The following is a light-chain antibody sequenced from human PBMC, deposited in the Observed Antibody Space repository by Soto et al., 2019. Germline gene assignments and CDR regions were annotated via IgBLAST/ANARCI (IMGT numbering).Light chain of an antibody. V-gene: IGLV2-14*01. J-gene: IGLJ1*01. Sequence: QSALTQPASVSGSPGQSITISCTGTSSDVGGYNYVSWYQQHPGKAPKLMIDEVSNRPSGVPDRFSASTSGTSASLAITWLQAEDEGDYYCQSYDSTLSARYVFGTGTKLTVL. CDR3: QSYDSTLSARYV. CDR1: SSDVGGYNY. CDR2: EVS.